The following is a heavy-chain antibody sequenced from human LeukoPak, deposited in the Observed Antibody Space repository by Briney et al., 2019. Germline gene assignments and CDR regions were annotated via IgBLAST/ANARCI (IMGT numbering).Heavy chain of an antibody. V-gene: IGHV4-34*01. CDR2: IYYSGST. D-gene: IGHD3-10*01. J-gene: IGHJ5*02. CDR1: GGSFSGYY. Sequence: PSETLSLTCAVYGGSFSGYYWGWIRQPPEKGLEWIGTIYYSGSTYYSPSLKSRVTISVDTSKNQFSLKLSSVTAADTAMYYCARNRYYYGSGNYGVPNWFDPWGQGTLVTVSS. CDR3: ARNRYYYGSGNYGVPNWFDP.